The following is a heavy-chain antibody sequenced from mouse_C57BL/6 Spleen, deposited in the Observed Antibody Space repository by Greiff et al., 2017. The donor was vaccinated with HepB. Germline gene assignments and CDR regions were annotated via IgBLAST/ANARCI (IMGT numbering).Heavy chain of an antibody. V-gene: IGHV5-17*01. D-gene: IGHD1-1*01. CDR1: GFTFSDYG. J-gene: IGHJ1*03. Sequence: EVQLVESGGGLVKPGGSLKLSCAASGFTFSDYGMHWVRQAPEKGLEWVAYISSGSSTIYYADTVKGRFSISRDNAKNTLFLQMTSLRSEDTAMYYCARNYYGSSYCWYFDVWGTGTTVTVSS. CDR2: ISSGSSTI. CDR3: ARNYYGSSYCWYFDV.